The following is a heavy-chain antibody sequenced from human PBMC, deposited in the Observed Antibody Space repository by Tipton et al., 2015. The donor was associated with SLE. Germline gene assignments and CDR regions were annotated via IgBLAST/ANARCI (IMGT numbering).Heavy chain of an antibody. CDR1: GFTFSSYD. V-gene: IGHV3-30*02. CDR2: IQYDGSNK. CDR3: AKVDRTNMVTSFGY. J-gene: IGHJ4*02. Sequence: SLRLSCAASGFTFSSYDMHWVRQAPGKGLEWVTSIQYDGSNKYYADSVKGRFTISRDNSKNTLYLQMNSLRGEDAAVYYCAKVDRTNMVTSFGYWGQGTLVTVSS. D-gene: IGHD5-18*01.